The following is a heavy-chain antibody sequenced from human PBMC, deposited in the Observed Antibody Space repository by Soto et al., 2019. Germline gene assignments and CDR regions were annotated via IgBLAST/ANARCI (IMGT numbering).Heavy chain of an antibody. J-gene: IGHJ4*02. V-gene: IGHV1-69*12. CDR2: LIPIFGTA. Sequence: QVQLVQSGAEVKKPGSSVKVSCKASGGTFSSYAISWVRQAPGQGLEWMGGLIPIFGTADYAQKFQGRVTITADESTSPGNMELSSLRSEDTAVYYCASHYDSSGYYYRGLAYWGQGTLVTVSS. CDR1: GGTFSSYA. D-gene: IGHD3-22*01. CDR3: ASHYDSSGYYYRGLAY.